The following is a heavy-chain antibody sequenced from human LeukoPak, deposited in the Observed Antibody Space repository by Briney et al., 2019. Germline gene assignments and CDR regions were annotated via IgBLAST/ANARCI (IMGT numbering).Heavy chain of an antibody. CDR3: ARDMSSWAMVRGLSNWFDP. Sequence: GGSLRLSCAASGFTFSSYAMSWVRQAPGKGLEWVSAISGSGGSTYYADSVKGRFTISRDNSKNTLYLQMNSLRAEDTAVYYCARDMSSWAMVRGLSNWFDPWGQGTLVTVSS. CDR2: ISGSGGST. J-gene: IGHJ5*02. D-gene: IGHD3-10*01. V-gene: IGHV3-23*01. CDR1: GFTFSSYA.